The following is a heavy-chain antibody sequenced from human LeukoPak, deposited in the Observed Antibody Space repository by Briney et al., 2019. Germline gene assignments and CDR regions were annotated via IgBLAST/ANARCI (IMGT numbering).Heavy chain of an antibody. CDR3: VREKWELVPSDY. V-gene: IGHV3-74*01. CDR2: IDSAGDST. Sequence: GGSLRLSCAASGFPFRTSWMHWVRQAPGKGLEWVSRIDSAGDSTTYADSVKGRFTISRENAKNRLYLQMNSVRAEDTALYYCVREKWELVPSDYWGQGTPVTVSS. D-gene: IGHD1-26*01. J-gene: IGHJ4*02. CDR1: GFPFRTSW.